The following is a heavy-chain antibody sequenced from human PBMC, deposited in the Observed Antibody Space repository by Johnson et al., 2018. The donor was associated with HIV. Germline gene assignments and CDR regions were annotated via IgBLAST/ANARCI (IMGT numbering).Heavy chain of an antibody. D-gene: IGHD6-13*01. V-gene: IGHV3-30-3*01. Sequence: QVQLVESGGGLVQPGGSLRLSCAASGFTFSSYAMHWVRQAPGKGLEWVAVISYDGSNKYYADSVKGRFTISRDNSKNTLYLQMNSLRPEDTAVYFCARDGKYSSIGPDALDVWGQGTMVAVSS. CDR2: ISYDGSNK. J-gene: IGHJ3*01. CDR3: ARDGKYSSIGPDALDV. CDR1: GFTFSSYA.